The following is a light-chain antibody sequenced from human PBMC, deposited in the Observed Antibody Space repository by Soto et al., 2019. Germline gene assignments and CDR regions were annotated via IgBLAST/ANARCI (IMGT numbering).Light chain of an antibody. CDR1: HTISSSY. J-gene: IGKJ5*01. CDR2: GIS. CDR3: QQYGSSPMT. Sequence: EIVLTQSPGTLSLSPGERATLSCRASHTISSSYLAWYQQKPGQAPRLLMYGISRRATGIPVRFSGSGSETDFTLTISRLEPEDFAVYYCQQYGSSPMTFGQGTRLEI. V-gene: IGKV3-20*01.